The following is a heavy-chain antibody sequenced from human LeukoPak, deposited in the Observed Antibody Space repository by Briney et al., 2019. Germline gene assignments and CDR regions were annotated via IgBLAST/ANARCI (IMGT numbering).Heavy chain of an antibody. D-gene: IGHD3-22*01. J-gene: IGHJ4*02. CDR2: ISSSGSTM. V-gene: IGHV3-11*04. CDR3: AKLQDFYDNSGYSYFDN. CDR1: GFTFSDYY. Sequence: GGSLRLSCAASGFTFSDYYMSWIRQAPGKGLEWVSYISSSGSTMYYADSVKGRFTISRDNAKNSLYLQMNSLRAEDTAVYYCAKLQDFYDNSGYSYFDNWGQGTLVTVSS.